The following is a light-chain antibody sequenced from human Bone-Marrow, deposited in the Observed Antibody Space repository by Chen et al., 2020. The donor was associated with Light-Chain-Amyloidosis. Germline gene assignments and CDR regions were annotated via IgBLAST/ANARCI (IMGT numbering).Light chain of an antibody. CDR2: RDT. Sequence: YELTQPTSVAGSPGQTASITCSGDDLPTKYAYWYQQKPGQAPVLVIHRDTERPSGISERFSGSSAGTTATLTISGVQAEDEADYHCQSADSSGTYEVIFGGGTKLTVL. CDR1: DLPTKY. CDR3: QSADSSGTYEVI. J-gene: IGLJ2*01. V-gene: IGLV3-25*03.